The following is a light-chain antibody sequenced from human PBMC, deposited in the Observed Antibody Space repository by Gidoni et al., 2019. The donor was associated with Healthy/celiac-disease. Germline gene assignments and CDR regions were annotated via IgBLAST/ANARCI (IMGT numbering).Light chain of an antibody. Sequence: EIGMTQSPATLSVSPGESATLSCRASRSVSSNLAWYQQKPGQAPRLLIYGASTRATGIPARFSGSGSGTEFTLTISSLQSEDFAVYYCQQYNNWPPTFGQGTKVEIK. V-gene: IGKV3-15*01. CDR3: QQYNNWPPT. CDR1: RSVSSN. J-gene: IGKJ1*01. CDR2: GAS.